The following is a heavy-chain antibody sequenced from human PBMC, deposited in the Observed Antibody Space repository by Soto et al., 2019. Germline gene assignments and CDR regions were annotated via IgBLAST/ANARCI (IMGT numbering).Heavy chain of an antibody. D-gene: IGHD6-6*01. Sequence: QVQLVQSGAEVKKPGSSVKVSCKASGGTFSRYAISWVRQAPGQGLEWMGGIIPIFGTANYAQKFQGRVTITADESTSTAYMELSSLRSEDTAVYYCASPSIAARPNYYYCGMDVWGQGTTVTVSS. CDR2: IIPIFGTA. CDR3: ASPSIAARPNYYYCGMDV. J-gene: IGHJ6*02. V-gene: IGHV1-69*01. CDR1: GGTFSRYA.